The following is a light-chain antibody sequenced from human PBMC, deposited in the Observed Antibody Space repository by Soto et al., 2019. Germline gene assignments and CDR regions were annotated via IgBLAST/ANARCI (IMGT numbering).Light chain of an antibody. CDR1: QDINSR. CDR2: AAT. Sequence: IQITPSPCSVSASVGDTLTITCRASQDINSRLAWFQQQPGRPPKYVIQAATMLQSGFPSRFAGSGSGRDFTLTIHTLQPEDSATYYCLQVANFPRTFGQGTKVDIK. V-gene: IGKV1-12*01. CDR3: LQVANFPRT. J-gene: IGKJ1*01.